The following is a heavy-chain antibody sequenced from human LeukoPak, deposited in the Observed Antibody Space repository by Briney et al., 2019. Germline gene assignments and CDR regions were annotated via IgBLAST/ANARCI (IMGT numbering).Heavy chain of an antibody. J-gene: IGHJ4*02. D-gene: IGHD4/OR15-4a*01. CDR2: IHYSGNA. Sequence: SETLSLTCDVSGGSIDSGTYYWGWIHQPPGKGLEWIASIHYSGNAYYNSSLKSRVTISADTSKNQVSVMLNSVTAADTAVYYCARHKEYGGNPTFDYWGQGTLVTVSS. CDR1: GGSIDSGTYY. CDR3: ARHKEYGGNPTFDY. V-gene: IGHV4-39*01.